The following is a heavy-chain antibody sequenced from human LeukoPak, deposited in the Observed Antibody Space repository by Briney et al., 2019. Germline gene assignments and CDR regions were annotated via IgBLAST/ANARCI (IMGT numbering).Heavy chain of an antibody. J-gene: IGHJ6*02. Sequence: GGSLRLSCAASRFTVSNSYINWVRQAPGKGLEWVSIIYSGGNTYYAGSVRGRFIISRDNSENTVYLQMNSLRAEDTAVYFCARPPGLAGHYSYYYGVDVWGQGTTVTVSS. CDR2: IYSGGNT. D-gene: IGHD6-19*01. V-gene: IGHV3-66*04. CDR1: RFTVSNSY. CDR3: ARPPGLAGHYSYYYGVDV.